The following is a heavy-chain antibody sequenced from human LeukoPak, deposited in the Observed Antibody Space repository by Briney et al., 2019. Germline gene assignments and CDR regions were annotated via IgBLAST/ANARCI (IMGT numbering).Heavy chain of an antibody. CDR1: GFTFSSYW. Sequence: GGSLRLSCAASGFTFSSYWMSWVRQAPGKGLEWVANIKQDGSEKYYVDSVKGRFTISRDNAKNSLYLQMNSLRAEDTAVYYCARDADYDILTGYYGAQGPFDYWGQGPLVTVSS. CDR2: IKQDGSEK. V-gene: IGHV3-7*01. J-gene: IGHJ4*02. D-gene: IGHD3-9*01. CDR3: ARDADYDILTGYYGAQGPFDY.